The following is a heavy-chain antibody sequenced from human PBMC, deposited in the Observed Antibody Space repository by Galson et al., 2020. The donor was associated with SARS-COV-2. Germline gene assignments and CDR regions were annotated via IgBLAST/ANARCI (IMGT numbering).Heavy chain of an antibody. J-gene: IGHJ4*02. CDR1: GFTVSSNY. V-gene: IGHV3-53*01. CDR3: ARYWGGIRFDY. Sequence: GGSLRLSCAASGFTVSSNYMSWVRQAPGKGLEWVSVIYSGGSTYYADSVKGRFTISRDNSKNTLYLQMNSLRAEDTAVYYCARYWGGIRFDYWGQGTLVTVSS. CDR2: IYSGGST. D-gene: IGHD3-16*01.